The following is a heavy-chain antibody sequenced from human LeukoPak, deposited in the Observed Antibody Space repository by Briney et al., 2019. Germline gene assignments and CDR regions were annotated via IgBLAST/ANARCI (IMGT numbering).Heavy chain of an antibody. CDR3: ARPISQQLAFDY. D-gene: IGHD6-13*01. CDR1: GGSISSSSYY. J-gene: IGHJ4*02. Sequence: SETLSLTCTVSGGSISSSSYYWGWIRQPPGKGLEWIGSIYYSGSTYYNPSLKSRVTISVDTSKNQFSLKLSSVTAADTAVYYCARPISQQLAFDYWGQGTLVTVSP. CDR2: IYYSGST. V-gene: IGHV4-39*01.